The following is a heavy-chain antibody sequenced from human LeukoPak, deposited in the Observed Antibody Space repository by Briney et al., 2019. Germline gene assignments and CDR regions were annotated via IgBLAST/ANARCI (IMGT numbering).Heavy chain of an antibody. CDR2: ISSSSSYI. CDR1: GFTFSSHW. J-gene: IGHJ4*02. Sequence: GGSLRLSCAASGFTFSSHWMSWVRQAPGKGLEWVSSISSSSSYIYYADSVKGRFTISRDNAKNSLYLQMNSLRAEDTAVYYCAREQSLTDYWGQGTLVTASS. CDR3: AREQSLTDY. V-gene: IGHV3-21*01. D-gene: IGHD6-19*01.